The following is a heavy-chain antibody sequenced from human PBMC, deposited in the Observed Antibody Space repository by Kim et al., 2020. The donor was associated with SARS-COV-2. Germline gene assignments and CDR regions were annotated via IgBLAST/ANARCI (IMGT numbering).Heavy chain of an antibody. J-gene: IGHJ5*02. CDR3: ARGGLNWFDP. Sequence: IYNAQPVEGRFTSSRDKAKNALYLQMNSLRVEGTAVYYCARGGLNWFDPWGQGTLVTVSS. CDR2: I. D-gene: IGHD1-26*01. V-gene: IGHV3-11*01.